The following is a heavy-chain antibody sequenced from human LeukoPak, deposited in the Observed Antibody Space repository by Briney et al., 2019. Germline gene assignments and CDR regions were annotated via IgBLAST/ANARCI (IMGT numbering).Heavy chain of an antibody. J-gene: IGHJ4*02. D-gene: IGHD3-22*01. CDR1: GISFASYW. CDR3: AIPSSYDGSRYYHAY. Sequence: GGSLRLSCAASGISFASYWVTWVRQAPGEGLEWVANIGQDGIETVYEGSVKGRFTISRDNARNLLFLQMNSLRADDTAVYYCAIPSSYDGSRYYHAYWGQGTLVSVSS. CDR2: IGQDGIET. V-gene: IGHV3-7*01.